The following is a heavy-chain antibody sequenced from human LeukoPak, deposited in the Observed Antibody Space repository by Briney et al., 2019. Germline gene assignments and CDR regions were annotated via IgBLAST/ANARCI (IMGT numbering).Heavy chain of an antibody. Sequence: SVKVSCKAYGYTFSDHYMHWVRQAPGQGLEWMGWINPDSGGTQYAEKSQGRVSMTRDTSINTVHMEMSGLTSDDTAIFYCARETSDYGDFDSWGQGTLVTVSS. V-gene: IGHV1-2*02. CDR2: INPDSGGT. J-gene: IGHJ5*01. CDR1: GYTFSDHY. CDR3: ARETSDYGDFDS. D-gene: IGHD4-17*01.